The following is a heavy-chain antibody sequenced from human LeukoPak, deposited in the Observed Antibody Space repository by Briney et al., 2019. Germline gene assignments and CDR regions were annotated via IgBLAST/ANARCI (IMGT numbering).Heavy chain of an antibody. D-gene: IGHD4-17*01. V-gene: IGHV1-46*01. Sequence: ASVKVSCKASGYTFTSYYMHWVRQAPGHGLEWMGIINPSGGSTSYAQKFQGRVTVTRDTSTSTVYMELSSLRSEDTAVYYCARDAETTVTYWYFDLWGRGTLVTVSS. J-gene: IGHJ2*01. CDR2: INPSGGST. CDR3: ARDAETTVTYWYFDL. CDR1: GYTFTSYY.